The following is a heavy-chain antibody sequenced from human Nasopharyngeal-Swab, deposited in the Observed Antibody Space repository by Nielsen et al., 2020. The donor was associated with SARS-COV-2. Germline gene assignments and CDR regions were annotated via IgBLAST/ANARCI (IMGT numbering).Heavy chain of an antibody. CDR2: IIPIFGTA. Sequence: WVRQAPGQGLEWMGGIIPIFGTANYAQKFQGRVTITADESTSTAYMELSSLRSEDTAVYYCARGIKPESSSANWFDPWGQGKVGSVSS. D-gene: IGHD6-6*01. CDR3: ARGIKPESSSANWFDP. V-gene: IGHV1-69*01. J-gene: IGHJ5*02.